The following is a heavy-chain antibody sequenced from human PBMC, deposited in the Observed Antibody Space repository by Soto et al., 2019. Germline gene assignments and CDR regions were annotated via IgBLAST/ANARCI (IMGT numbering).Heavy chain of an antibody. CDR1: GFTFSSYA. CDR3: ARDLDDYGDYFFDY. Sequence: GGSLRLSCAASGFTFSSYAMHWVRQAPGKGLEWVAVISYDGSNKYYADSVKGRFTISRDNSKNTLYLQMNSLRAEDTAVYYCARDLDDYGDYFFDYWGQGTLVTVSS. V-gene: IGHV3-30-3*01. CDR2: ISYDGSNK. D-gene: IGHD4-17*01. J-gene: IGHJ4*02.